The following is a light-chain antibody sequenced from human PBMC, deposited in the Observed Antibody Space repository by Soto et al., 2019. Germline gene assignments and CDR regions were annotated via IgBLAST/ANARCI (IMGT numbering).Light chain of an antibody. CDR1: QSVSSSY. J-gene: IGKJ2*01. Sequence: EIVLTQSPGILSLSPGERATLSCRASQSVSSSYLAWYQQKPGQAPRLLIYGASNRATGIPDRFSASGSKINFTLTISRLEPEDFAVYYCQPYGSSPPYTFGQGTKLEIK. CDR3: QPYGSSPPYT. V-gene: IGKV3-20*01. CDR2: GAS.